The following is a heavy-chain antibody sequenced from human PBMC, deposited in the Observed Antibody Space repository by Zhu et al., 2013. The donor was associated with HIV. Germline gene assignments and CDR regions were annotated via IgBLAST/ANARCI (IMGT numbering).Heavy chain of an antibody. V-gene: IGHV4-30-4*01. CDR3: ARDRRSYWYFDL. Sequence: QVQLQESGPGLVKPSQTLSLTCTVSGGSISSGDYYWSWIRQPPGKGLEWIGDIFYSGTTYYNPSLKSRLTISVDTSKNQFSLNLNTVTAADTAVYYCARDRRSYWYFDLWGLAPWSLSPQ. J-gene: IGHJ2*01. CDR1: GGSISSGDYY. CDR2: IFYSGTT.